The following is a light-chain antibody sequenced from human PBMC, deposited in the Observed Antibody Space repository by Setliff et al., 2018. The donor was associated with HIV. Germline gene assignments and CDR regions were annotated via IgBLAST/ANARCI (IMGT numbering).Light chain of an antibody. CDR2: EVS. V-gene: IGLV2-8*01. Sequence: SALTQPPSASGSPGHSVTISCTGNISDVGTYNYVSWYQQHPGKAPKLMTYEVSKRPSGVPDRFSGSKSGNTASLTVSGLQPEDEADYYCSSYTGSTVIFGGGTKVTV. J-gene: IGLJ2*01. CDR1: ISDVGTYNY. CDR3: SSYTGSTVI.